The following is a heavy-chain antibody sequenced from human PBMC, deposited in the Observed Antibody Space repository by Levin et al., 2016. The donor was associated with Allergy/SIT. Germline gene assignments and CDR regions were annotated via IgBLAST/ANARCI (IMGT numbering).Heavy chain of an antibody. V-gene: IGHV4-39*01. CDR1: DESIGYFSYY. J-gene: IGHJ4*02. CDR3: ARRAASYFDH. CDR2: VYRNGDT. D-gene: IGHD6-25*01. Sequence: GSLRLSCTVSDESIGYFSYYWGWIRQPPGKGLEWIGYVYRNGDTYDNPSLRDRLTMSVDTSKKQFSLKLRSVTEADTAVYYCARRAASYFDHWGQGILVTVSS.